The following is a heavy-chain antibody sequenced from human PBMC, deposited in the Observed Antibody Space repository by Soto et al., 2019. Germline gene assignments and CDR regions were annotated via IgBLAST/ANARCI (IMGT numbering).Heavy chain of an antibody. CDR3: ATLRVGFGELLTY. CDR1: SASISSSSYT. CDR2: IYYSGIT. V-gene: IGHV4-39*01. D-gene: IGHD3-10*01. Sequence: SETLSLTCTVSSASISSSSYTWGWIRQPPGKGLEWIGSIYYSGITYYNPSLNSRVTVSVDTSKNQFSLKVTSVTAADTAVYYCATLRVGFGELLTYWGQGTLVTVSS. J-gene: IGHJ4*02.